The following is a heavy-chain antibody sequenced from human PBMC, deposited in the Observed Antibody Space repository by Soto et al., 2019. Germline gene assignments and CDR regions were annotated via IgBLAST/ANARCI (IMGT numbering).Heavy chain of an antibody. D-gene: IGHD2-2*01. Sequence: GGSLRLSCAASGFTFSSYWMSWVRQAPGKGLEWVANIKQDGSEKYYVDSVKGRFTISRDNAKNSLYLQMNSLRAEDTAVYYCARVPSLIVVVPAAIRSYFDYWGQGTLVTVSS. J-gene: IGHJ4*02. CDR1: GFTFSSYW. CDR3: ARVPSLIVVVPAAIRSYFDY. CDR2: IKQDGSEK. V-gene: IGHV3-7*04.